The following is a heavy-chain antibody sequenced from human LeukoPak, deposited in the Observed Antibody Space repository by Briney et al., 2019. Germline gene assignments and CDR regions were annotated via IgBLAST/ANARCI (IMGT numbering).Heavy chain of an antibody. CDR1: GFTFSIYA. D-gene: IGHD2-15*01. CDR2: ISCNGART. V-gene: IGHV3-64*01. Sequence: PGGSLRLSXAASGFTFSIYAMHWDRHAPGKGLEYVSAISCNGARTSYANSVKGRFTNSRDNSKNTLYLQMGSMRAEDMAVYYCARDICGGSCYDISGQGTMVTVSS. CDR3: ARDICGGSCYDI. J-gene: IGHJ3*02.